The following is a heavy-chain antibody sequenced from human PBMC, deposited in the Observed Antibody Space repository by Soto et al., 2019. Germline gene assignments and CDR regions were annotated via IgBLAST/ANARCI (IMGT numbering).Heavy chain of an antibody. D-gene: IGHD3-10*01. J-gene: IGHJ6*02. CDR2: IHHNGST. V-gene: IGHV4-59*08. CDR3: ARQGFGQLHGLVDV. CDR1: GGSITSHY. Sequence: QVQLQESGPGLVKPSETLSLTCSVSGGSITSHYCSWFRQPPGKGLEWIGYIHHNGSTSYNPSLKSRVTMSVDTSKNQFSLKVNSVTAADTALYYCARQGFGQLHGLVDVWGPGTTVTVSS.